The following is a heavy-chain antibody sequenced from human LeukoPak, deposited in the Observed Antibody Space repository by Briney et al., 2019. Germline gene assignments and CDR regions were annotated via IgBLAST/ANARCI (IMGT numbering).Heavy chain of an antibody. J-gene: IGHJ3*02. D-gene: IGHD1-26*01. CDR1: GFTFSSYA. CDR3: AKAPKYSGNYFFAFDI. Sequence: PGGSLRPSCAASGFTFSSYAMSWVRQVPGKGLEWVSTISGSGGSTYYADSVKGRFTISRDNSKNTLYLQMNSLRAEDTAVYYCAKAPKYSGNYFFAFDIWGQGTMVTVSS. CDR2: ISGSGGST. V-gene: IGHV3-23*01.